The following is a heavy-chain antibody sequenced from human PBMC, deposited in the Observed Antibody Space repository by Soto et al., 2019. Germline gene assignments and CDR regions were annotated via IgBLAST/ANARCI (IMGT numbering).Heavy chain of an antibody. CDR3: ARGFGHTIFGVVIIENWFDP. CDR1: GGSFSGYY. CDR2: INHSGST. J-gene: IGHJ5*02. V-gene: IGHV4-34*01. D-gene: IGHD3-3*01. Sequence: SETLSLTCAVYGGSFSGYYWSWIRQPPGKGLEWIGEINHSGSTNYNPSLKSRVTISVDTSKNQFSLKLSSVTAADTAVYYCARGFGHTIFGVVIIENWFDPWGQGTLVTVSS.